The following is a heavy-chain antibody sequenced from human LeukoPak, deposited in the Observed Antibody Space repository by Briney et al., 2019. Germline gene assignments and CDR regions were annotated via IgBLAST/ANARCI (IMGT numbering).Heavy chain of an antibody. V-gene: IGHV3-72*01. D-gene: IGHD3-22*01. CDR3: VRDDDRPDNGLDY. J-gene: IGHJ4*02. CDR1: GFSFSDHY. CDR2: ASNKGNSYTT. Sequence: GGSLRLSCEGSGFSFSDHYMDWVRQAPGKGLEWVGRASNKGNSYTTDYAASVKDRFTISRDDSQNSLYLQMNSLKTEDTAVYYCVRDDDRPDNGLDYWGQGTLVTVSS.